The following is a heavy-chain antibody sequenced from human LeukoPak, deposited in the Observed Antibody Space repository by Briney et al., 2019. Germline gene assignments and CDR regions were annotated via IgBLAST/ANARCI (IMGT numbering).Heavy chain of an antibody. D-gene: IGHD4-23*01. J-gene: IGHJ4*02. CDR2: IYSSGNS. V-gene: IGHV4-39*02. Sequence: SETLSLTGSISGDSITTNSYWWGWIRQSPGKGQEWIGSIYSSGNSYYNPSLKTRATISPDTSKNQYSLRLTSVTAADTAVYYCARDPTTVVTLQYYFDFWGQVTLVTVSA. CDR3: ARDPTTVVTLQYYFDF. CDR1: GDSITTNSYW.